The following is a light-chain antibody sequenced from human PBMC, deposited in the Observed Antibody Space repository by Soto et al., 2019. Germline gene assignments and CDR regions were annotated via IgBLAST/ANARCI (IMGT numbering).Light chain of an antibody. V-gene: IGLV1-44*01. CDR2: SND. Sequence: QSVLTQPSSASGTPGQRVTISCSGSSSNIGSNTVTWYQQVPGTAPKLLIYSNDQRPSGVPDRLSGSKSGTSASLAISGLQSEDEADYYCAAWDDSLNGWVFGGGTKLTVL. CDR1: SSNIGSNT. CDR3: AAWDDSLNGWV. J-gene: IGLJ3*02.